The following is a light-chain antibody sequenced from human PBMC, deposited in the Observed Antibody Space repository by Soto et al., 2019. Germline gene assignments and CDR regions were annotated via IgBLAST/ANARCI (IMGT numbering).Light chain of an antibody. CDR1: SSNIGSNT. Sequence: QSVLTQPPSASGTPGQRVTISCSGSSSNIGSNTVNWYQQLPGTAPKLLIYSNNQRPSGVPDRFSGSKSGNSASLASSGLQSADEADYYCAAWDDSLNGVFGTGTKLTVL. CDR2: SNN. J-gene: IGLJ1*01. CDR3: AAWDDSLNGV. V-gene: IGLV1-44*01.